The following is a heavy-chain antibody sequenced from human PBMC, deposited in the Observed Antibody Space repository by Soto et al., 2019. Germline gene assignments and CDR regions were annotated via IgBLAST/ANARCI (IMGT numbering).Heavy chain of an antibody. V-gene: IGHV1-69*13. CDR3: ARERYCSSTSCYPPRYYYYGMDV. D-gene: IGHD2-2*01. CDR1: GGTFSSYA. Sequence: SVKVSCKASGGTFSSYAISWVRQAPGQGLEWMGGIIPIFGTANYAQKFQGRVTITADESTSTAYMELSSLRSEDTAVYYCARERYCSSTSCYPPRYYYYGMDVWGQGTTVTVSS. J-gene: IGHJ6*02. CDR2: IIPIFGTA.